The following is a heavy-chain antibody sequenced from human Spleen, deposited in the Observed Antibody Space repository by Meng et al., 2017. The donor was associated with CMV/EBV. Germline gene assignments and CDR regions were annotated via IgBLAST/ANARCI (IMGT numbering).Heavy chain of an antibody. CDR2: IYNGGNT. J-gene: IGHJ5*02. D-gene: IGHD3-3*01. CDR1: GFTLSDNY. Sequence: GESLKISCAASGFTLSDNYMSWVRQAPGKGLEWVSLIYNGGNTYYADSVKGRFTISRDNAKNTLYLQMNSLRAEDTAVYYCARDYDFWSGYLNWFDPWGQGTLVTVSS. V-gene: IGHV3-53*01. CDR3: ARDYDFWSGYLNWFDP.